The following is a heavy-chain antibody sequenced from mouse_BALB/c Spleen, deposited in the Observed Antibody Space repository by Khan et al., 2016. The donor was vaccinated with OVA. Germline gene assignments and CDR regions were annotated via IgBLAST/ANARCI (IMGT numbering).Heavy chain of an antibody. CDR3: ARPSYYGNPWFTY. V-gene: IGHV5-9*02. Sequence: EVELVESGGGLVKPGGSLKLSCAASGFAFISYDMSWVRQTPEKRLEWVATISSGGSYSHYPDSVKGRFTISRDIDRKTLYLQMSSLRSEDTAFYYCARPSYYGNPWFTYWGQGTLVTVSA. CDR2: ISSGGSYS. J-gene: IGHJ3*01. D-gene: IGHD2-10*01. CDR1: GFAFISYD.